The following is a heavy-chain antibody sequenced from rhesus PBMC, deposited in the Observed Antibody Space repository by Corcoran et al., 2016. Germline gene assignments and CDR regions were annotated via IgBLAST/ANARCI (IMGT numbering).Heavy chain of an antibody. V-gene: IGHV2-1*01. CDR2: IYWNDEK. CDR1: GFSLSPSGMG. D-gene: IGHD2-27*01. J-gene: IGHJ4*01. Sequence: QVTLKESGPALVKPTQTLTLTCTFSGFSLSPSGMGVGWIRTPSRKTLEWLAHIYWNDEKYFRTSLKSRLTISKDTSKNQVVLTMTNMDPVDTATYYCAHTGVVLTQFDYWGQGVLVTVSS. CDR3: AHTGVVLTQFDY.